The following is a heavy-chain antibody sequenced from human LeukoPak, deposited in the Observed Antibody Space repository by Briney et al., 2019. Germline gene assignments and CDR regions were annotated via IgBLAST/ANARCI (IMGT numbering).Heavy chain of an antibody. CDR3: AKVWAVAGTYYYYGMDV. D-gene: IGHD6-19*01. Sequence: PGRSLRLSCAASGFTFSSYAMHWVRQAPGKRLEWVAVISHDGSNKYYADSVKGRFTISRDNSKNTLYLQMNSLRAEDTAVYYCAKVWAVAGTYYYYGMDVWGQGTTVTVSS. CDR2: ISHDGSNK. CDR1: GFTFSSYA. V-gene: IGHV3-30*04. J-gene: IGHJ6*02.